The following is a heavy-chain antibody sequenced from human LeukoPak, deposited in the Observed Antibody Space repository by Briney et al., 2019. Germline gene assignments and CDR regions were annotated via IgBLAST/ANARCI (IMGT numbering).Heavy chain of an antibody. CDR1: GYTFTSYD. J-gene: IGHJ5*02. CDR3: ARYTAAAGTFNWFDP. Sequence: ASVKVSCKASGYTFTSYDINWVRQATGQGLEWMGWMNPNSGNTGYVQKFQGRVTVTRNTSISTAYMELSSLRSEDTAVYYCARYTAAAGTFNWFDPWGQGTLVTVSS. CDR2: MNPNSGNT. D-gene: IGHD6-13*01. V-gene: IGHV1-8*01.